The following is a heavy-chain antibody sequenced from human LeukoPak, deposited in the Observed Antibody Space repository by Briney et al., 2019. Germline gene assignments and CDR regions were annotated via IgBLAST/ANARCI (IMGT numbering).Heavy chain of an antibody. CDR2: IYSDNT. CDR1: GFTVSSNS. J-gene: IGHJ3*02. V-gene: IGHV3-66*03. CDR3: ARDPTSSWETAFDI. D-gene: IGHD1-26*01. Sequence: GGSLRLSCTVSGFTVSSNSMSWVRQAPGKGLEWVSFIYSDNTHYSDSVKGQFTISRDNSKNTLYLQMNSLRAEDTAVYYCARDPTSSWETAFDIWGQGTMVTVSS.